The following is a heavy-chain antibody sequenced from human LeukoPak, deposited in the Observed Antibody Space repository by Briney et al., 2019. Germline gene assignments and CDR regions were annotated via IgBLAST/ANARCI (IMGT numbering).Heavy chain of an antibody. V-gene: IGHV1-2*02. CDR3: ARVSTGGGSFDP. CDR1: GYTFTGYY. CDR2: INPNSGGT. Sequence: ASVKVSCKASGYTFTGYYMHWVRQAPGQGLEWMGWINPNSGGTNYAQKFQGRVTMTRDTSISTAYVELSRLRSDDTAVYYCARVSTGGGSFDPWGQGTLVTVSS. D-gene: IGHD1-14*01. J-gene: IGHJ5*02.